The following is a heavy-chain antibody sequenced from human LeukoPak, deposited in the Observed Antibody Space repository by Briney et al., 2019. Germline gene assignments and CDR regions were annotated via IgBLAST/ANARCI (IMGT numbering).Heavy chain of an antibody. CDR2: IYYSGST. J-gene: IGHJ3*02. CDR1: GGSISSYY. Sequence: SETLSLTCTVSGGSISSYYWSWIRQPPGKGLEWIGYIYYSGSTNYNPSLKSRVTISVDTSKNQFSLKLSSVTAADTAVYYCARPLTTLHYDAFDIWGQGTMVTVSS. D-gene: IGHD4-11*01. V-gene: IGHV4-59*01. CDR3: ARPLTTLHYDAFDI.